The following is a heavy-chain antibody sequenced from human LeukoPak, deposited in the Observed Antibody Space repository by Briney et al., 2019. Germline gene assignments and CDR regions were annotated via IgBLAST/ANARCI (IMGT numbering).Heavy chain of an antibody. CDR3: ARVASIDVVVPAAKARGY. J-gene: IGHJ4*02. D-gene: IGHD2-2*01. V-gene: IGHV3-48*01. Sequence: PGGSLRLSCVASGFTFSSYSMNGVRQAPGKGLEWVSYISSRRSTIYYADSVKGRFTISRDNAKNSLYLQMNSLRAEDTAVYYCARVASIDVVVPAAKARGYWGQGTLVTVSS. CDR1: GFTFSSYS. CDR2: ISSRRSTI.